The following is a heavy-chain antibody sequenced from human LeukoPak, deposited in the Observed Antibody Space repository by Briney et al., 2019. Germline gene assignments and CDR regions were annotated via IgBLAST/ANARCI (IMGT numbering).Heavy chain of an antibody. CDR3: ATVHLTYCSSTSCYDAFDI. J-gene: IGHJ3*02. CDR2: IRYDGSNK. Sequence: GGSLRLSCAASGFTFSSYGMHWVRQAPGKGLEWVAFIRYDGSNKYYADSVKGRFTISRDNSKNTLYPQMNSLRAEDTAVYYCATVHLTYCSSTSCYDAFDIWGQGTMVTVSS. CDR1: GFTFSSYG. V-gene: IGHV3-30*02. D-gene: IGHD2-2*01.